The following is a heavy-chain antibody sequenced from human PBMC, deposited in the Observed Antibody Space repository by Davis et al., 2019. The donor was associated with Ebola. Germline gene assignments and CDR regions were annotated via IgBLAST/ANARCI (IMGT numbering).Heavy chain of an antibody. CDR2: MNPNSGNT. V-gene: IGHV1-8*01. CDR1: GYTFTSYD. Sequence: ASVKVSCKASGYTFTSYDINWVRQATGQGLEWMRWMNPNSGNTGYAQKFQGRVTMTRNTSISTAYMELSSLRSEDTAVYYCARADCSGGSCQYYFDYWGQGTLVTVSS. J-gene: IGHJ4*02. D-gene: IGHD2-15*01. CDR3: ARADCSGGSCQYYFDY.